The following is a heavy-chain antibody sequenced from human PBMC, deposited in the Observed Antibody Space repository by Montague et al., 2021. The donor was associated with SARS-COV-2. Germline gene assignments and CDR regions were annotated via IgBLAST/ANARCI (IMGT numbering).Heavy chain of an antibody. CDR3: ARVVSVPHTRGYSYGHLTSKTGSNYFDY. CDR2: IYHSGT. Sequence: TLSLTCAVSGGSISSAGYSWSWIRQPPGKGLEWIGYIYHSGTTISVDRSKNQISLKLTSVTAADTAVYYCARVVSVPHTRGYSYGHLTSKTGSNYFDYWGQGTLVTVSS. J-gene: IGHJ4*02. CDR1: GGSISSAGYS. V-gene: IGHV4-30-2*01. D-gene: IGHD5-18*01.